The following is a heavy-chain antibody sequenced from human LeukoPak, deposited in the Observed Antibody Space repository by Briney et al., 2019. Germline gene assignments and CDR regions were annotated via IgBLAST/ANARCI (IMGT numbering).Heavy chain of an antibody. Sequence: SVKVSCKASGGTFSSYAISWVRQAPGQGLEWMGGIIPIFGTANYAQKFQGGVTITADKSTSTAYMELSSLRSEDTAVYYCARSMVREQQPNDAFDIWGQGTMVTVSS. D-gene: IGHD3-10*01. J-gene: IGHJ3*02. CDR3: ARSMVREQQPNDAFDI. V-gene: IGHV1-69*06. CDR2: IIPIFGTA. CDR1: GGTFSSYA.